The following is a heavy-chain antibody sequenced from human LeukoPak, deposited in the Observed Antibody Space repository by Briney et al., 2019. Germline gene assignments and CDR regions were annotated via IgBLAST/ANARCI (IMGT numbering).Heavy chain of an antibody. J-gene: IGHJ4*02. CDR2: ISYDGSIK. Sequence: GRSLRLSCAASGFTFSSYAMHWVRQAPGKGLEWVAVISYDGSIKYYADSVKGRFTISRDNSKNTLYLQMNSLRAEDTAVYYCARRLTGTVDYWGQGTLVTVSS. D-gene: IGHD1-20*01. V-gene: IGHV3-30*04. CDR3: ARRLTGTVDY. CDR1: GFTFSSYA.